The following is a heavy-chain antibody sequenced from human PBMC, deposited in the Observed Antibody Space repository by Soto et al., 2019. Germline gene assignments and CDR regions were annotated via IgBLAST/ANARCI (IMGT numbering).Heavy chain of an antibody. V-gene: IGHV3-74*01. Sequence: EVQLVESGGGLVQPGGSLRLSCAASGFTFSSYWMHWVRQAPGKGLVWVSRINSDGSSTSYADSVKGRFTISRDNAKNTLYLQMNSLRAEDTAVYYCARGGVVLYYYYMDVWGKGTTVTVSS. CDR2: INSDGSST. CDR1: GFTFSSYW. CDR3: ARGGVVLYYYYMDV. J-gene: IGHJ6*03. D-gene: IGHD3-3*01.